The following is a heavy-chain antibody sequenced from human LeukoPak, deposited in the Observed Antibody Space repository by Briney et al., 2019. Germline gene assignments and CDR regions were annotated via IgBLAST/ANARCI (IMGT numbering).Heavy chain of an antibody. D-gene: IGHD2-21*02. CDR3: ARGDVVVTAIMDY. CDR1: GGSISSYY. CDR2: IYYSGST. J-gene: IGHJ4*02. Sequence: NPSETPSLTCTVSGGSISSYYWSWIRQPPGKGLEWIGYIYYSGSTNYNPSLKSRVTISVDTSKNQFSLKLSSVTAADTAVYYCARGDVVVTAIMDYWGQGTLVTVSS. V-gene: IGHV4-59*01.